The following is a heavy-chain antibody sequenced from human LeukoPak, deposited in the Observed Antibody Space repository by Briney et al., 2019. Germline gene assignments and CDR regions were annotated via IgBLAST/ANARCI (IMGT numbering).Heavy chain of an antibody. V-gene: IGHV4-39*07. CDR3: ARDENGYVWGSFRA. CDR2: IYYSGST. Sequence: SETLSLTCTVSGGSISSSSYYWGWIRQPPGKGLEWIGNIYYSGSTYYNPSLESRVTMSLDASKNQFSLKLSSVTAADTAVYYCARDENGYVWGSFRAWGQGTLVTVSS. D-gene: IGHD3-16*02. J-gene: IGHJ5*02. CDR1: GGSISSSSYY.